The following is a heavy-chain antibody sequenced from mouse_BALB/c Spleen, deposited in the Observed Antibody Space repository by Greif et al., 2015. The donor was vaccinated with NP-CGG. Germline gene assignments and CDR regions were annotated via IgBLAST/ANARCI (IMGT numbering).Heavy chain of an antibody. CDR1: GFSLTSYG. D-gene: IGHD1-2*01. V-gene: IGHV2-2*02. Sequence: QVQLQQSGPGLVQPSQSLSITCTVSGFSLTSYGVHWVRQSPGKGLEWLGVIWSGGSTDYNAAFISRLSISKDNSKSQVFFKMNSLQANDTAIYYCARGATAMYYFDYWGHGTTLTVSS. CDR2: IWSGGST. J-gene: IGHJ2*01. CDR3: ARGATAMYYFDY.